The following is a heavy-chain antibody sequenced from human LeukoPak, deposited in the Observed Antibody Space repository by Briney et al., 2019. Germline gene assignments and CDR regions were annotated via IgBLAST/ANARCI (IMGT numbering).Heavy chain of an antibody. CDR3: ARHYDSSFDYGSGSYQGAFDI. CDR1: GYSFTSYW. Sequence: RESLKISCKGSGYSFTSYWISWVRQMPGKGLEWMGRIDPSDSYTNYSPSFQGHVTISADKSISTAYLQWISLKASDTAMYYCARHYDSSFDYGSGSYQGAFDIWGQGTVVTVSS. J-gene: IGHJ3*02. CDR2: IDPSDSYT. D-gene: IGHD3-10*01. V-gene: IGHV5-10-1*01.